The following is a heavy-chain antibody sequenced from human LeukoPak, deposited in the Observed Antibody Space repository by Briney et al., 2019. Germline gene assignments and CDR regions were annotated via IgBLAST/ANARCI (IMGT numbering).Heavy chain of an antibody. D-gene: IGHD6-19*01. CDR1: GYTFTTYA. CDR3: ARDLKRGYSSGRYSWGTGSSNDY. CDR2: ISAYNGNT. J-gene: IGHJ4*02. V-gene: IGHV1-18*01. Sequence: ASVKVSCKASGYTFTTYAISWVRQAPGQGLEWMGWISAYNGNTNYAQKLQGRVTMTTDTSTNTAYMELRSLRSDDTAVYYCARDLKRGYSSGRYSWGTGSSNDYWGQGTLVTVSS.